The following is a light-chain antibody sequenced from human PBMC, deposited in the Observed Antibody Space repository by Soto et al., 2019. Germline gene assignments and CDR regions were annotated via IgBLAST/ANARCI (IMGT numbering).Light chain of an antibody. J-gene: IGLJ1*01. CDR1: SSDVGGYNY. V-gene: IGLV2-14*01. CDR3: SSNTRSPFYV. Sequence: QATRTQPASVSGSPGQSITISCTGTSSDVGGYNYVSWYQQHPGKAPKLMIYEVSNRPSGVSNRSSGSKSGNTASLTISGLPAQDAADYYCSSNTRSPFYVLGNGTKVTV. CDR2: EVS.